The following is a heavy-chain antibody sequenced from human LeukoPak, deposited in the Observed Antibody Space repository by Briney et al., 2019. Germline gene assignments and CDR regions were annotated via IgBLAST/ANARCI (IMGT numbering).Heavy chain of an antibody. Sequence: SETLSLTCTVSGGSISSYYWSWIRQPPGKGLERIGYIYYSGSTNYNPSLKSRVTISVDTSKNQFSLKLSSVTAADTAVYYCAREKMATTDAFDIWGQGTMVTVSS. V-gene: IGHV4-59*01. CDR2: IYYSGST. D-gene: IGHD5-24*01. CDR1: GGSISSYY. J-gene: IGHJ3*02. CDR3: AREKMATTDAFDI.